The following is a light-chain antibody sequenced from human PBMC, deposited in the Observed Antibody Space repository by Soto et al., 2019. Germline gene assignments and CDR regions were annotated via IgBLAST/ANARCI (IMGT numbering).Light chain of an antibody. J-gene: IGKJ1*01. CDR1: QSVSSTD. CDR3: QQYGSTPWT. CDR2: GAS. V-gene: IGKV3-20*01. Sequence: ETVLTQSPGTLSLSPGERATLSCRASQSVSSTDLVWYQQKPGQAPRLLIHGASSRATGIPDRFSGSGSGTDFTLTISRLEPEDFAVYYCQQYGSTPWTF.